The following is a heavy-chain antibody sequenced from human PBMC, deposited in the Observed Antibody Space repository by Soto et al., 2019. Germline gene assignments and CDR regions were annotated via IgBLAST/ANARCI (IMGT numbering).Heavy chain of an antibody. Sequence: HVQLQVSGRGLVKPSDTLSLTCAVSGYSINSSNWWGWIRQPPGKGLEWIGYIYYSGSTYYNPSLKSRVPMSVDTSKNQFSLKLSSVTAVDTAVYYCARSAVAITSVGYFDSWGQGTLVTVSS. CDR1: GYSINSSNW. CDR3: ARSAVAITSVGYFDS. CDR2: IYYSGST. V-gene: IGHV4-28*01. J-gene: IGHJ4*02. D-gene: IGHD3-22*01.